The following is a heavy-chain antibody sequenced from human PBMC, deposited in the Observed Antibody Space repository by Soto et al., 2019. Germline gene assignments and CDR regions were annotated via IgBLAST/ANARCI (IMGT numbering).Heavy chain of an antibody. V-gene: IGHV3-74*01. CDR2: INSDGSST. Sequence: GGSLRLSCAASGFTFSSYWMHWVRQAPGKGLVWVSRINSDGSSTSYADSVKGRFTISRDNAKNTLYLQMNSLRAEDTAVYYCARWDYSNYLSYYYYYMDVWGKGTTVTVSS. CDR3: ARWDYSNYLSYYYYYMDV. J-gene: IGHJ6*03. CDR1: GFTFSSYW. D-gene: IGHD4-4*01.